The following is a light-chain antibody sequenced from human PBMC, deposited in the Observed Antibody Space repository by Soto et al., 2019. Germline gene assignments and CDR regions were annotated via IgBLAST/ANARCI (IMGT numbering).Light chain of an antibody. CDR3: TSYSSSDIFYV. CDR2: EVT. Sequence: QSVLSQPASVSGSPGQTITISCTGTSTDVGGYNAVSWYQHHPGKAPKLIIYEVTHRPSRVSNRFSGSKSGNTASLTISGLQADDEADYYCTSYSSSDIFYVFGTGTKVTVL. CDR1: STDVGGYNA. J-gene: IGLJ1*01. V-gene: IGLV2-14*01.